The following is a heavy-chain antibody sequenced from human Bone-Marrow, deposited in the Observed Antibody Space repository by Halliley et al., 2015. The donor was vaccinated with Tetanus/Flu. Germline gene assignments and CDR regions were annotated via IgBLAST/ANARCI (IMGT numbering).Heavy chain of an antibody. CDR2: WYDGSNK. CDR3: ARDVGWPKGVFDY. J-gene: IGHJ4*02. V-gene: IGHV3-33*01. D-gene: IGHD2-15*01. Sequence: WYDGSNKYYADSGKGRFTVSRENSKNTLYLQVNNRRAEDTAVYYWARDVGWPKGVFDYWGQGPLVTVSS.